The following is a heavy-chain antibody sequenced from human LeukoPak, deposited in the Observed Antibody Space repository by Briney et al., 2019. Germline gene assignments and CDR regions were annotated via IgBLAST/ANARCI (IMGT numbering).Heavy chain of an antibody. V-gene: IGHV1-69*13. CDR2: IIPIFGTA. CDR3: AAVPDARGGTDY. CDR1: GYTFTSYG. D-gene: IGHD3-10*01. J-gene: IGHJ4*02. Sequence: GASVKVSCKASGYTFTSYGISWVRQAPGQGLEWMGGIIPIFGTANYAQKFQGRVTITADESTSTAYMELSSLRSEDTAVYYCAAVPDARGGTDYWGQGTLVTVSS.